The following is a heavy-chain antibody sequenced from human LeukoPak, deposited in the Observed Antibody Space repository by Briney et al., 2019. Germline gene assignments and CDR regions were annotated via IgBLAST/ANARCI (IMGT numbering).Heavy chain of an antibody. J-gene: IGHJ4*02. D-gene: IGHD5-12*01. V-gene: IGHV3-9*01. CDR1: GFTFDDYA. Sequence: GGSLRLSCAASGFTFDDYAMHWVRQAPGKGLEWVSGISWNSGSIGYADSVKGRFTIPRDNAKNSLYLQMNSLRAEDTALYYCAKAGSGYDYSAPFDYWGQGTLVTVSS. CDR3: AKAGSGYDYSAPFDY. CDR2: ISWNSGSI.